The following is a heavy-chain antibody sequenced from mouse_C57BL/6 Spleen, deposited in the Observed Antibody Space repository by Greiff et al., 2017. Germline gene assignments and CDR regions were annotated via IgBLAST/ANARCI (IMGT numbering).Heavy chain of an antibody. D-gene: IGHD4-1*01. CDR3: PTGTGYWYFDV. V-gene: IGHV6-3*01. CDR1: GFTFSNYW. CDR2: IRLKSDNYAT. Sequence: EVKLQESGGGLVQPGGSMKLSCVASGFTFSNYWMNWVRQSPEKGLEWVAQIRLKSDNYATHYAESVKGRFTISRDDSKSSVYLQMNNLRAEDTGIYYCPTGTGYWYFDVWGTGTTVTVSS. J-gene: IGHJ1*03.